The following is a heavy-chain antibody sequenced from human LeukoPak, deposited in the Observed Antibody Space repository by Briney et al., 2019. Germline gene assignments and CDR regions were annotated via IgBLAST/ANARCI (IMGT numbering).Heavy chain of an antibody. CDR1: GGTFSSYA. Sequence: SVKVSCKASGGTFSSYAISWVRQAPGQGLEWLGGIIPIFGTANYAQKFQVRVTITADESTSTAYMELSSLRSEDTAVYYCARGGLSMVRGVPFDYWGQGTLVTVSS. J-gene: IGHJ4*02. V-gene: IGHV1-69*01. CDR2: IIPIFGTA. D-gene: IGHD3-10*01. CDR3: ARGGLSMVRGVPFDY.